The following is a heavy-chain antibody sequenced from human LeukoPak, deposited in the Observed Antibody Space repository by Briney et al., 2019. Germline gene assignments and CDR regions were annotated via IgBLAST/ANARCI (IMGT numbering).Heavy chain of an antibody. V-gene: IGHV4-38-2*02. CDR2: IYHSGST. CDR3: ARDRVLWFGELGNYYYYMDV. J-gene: IGHJ6*03. D-gene: IGHD3-10*01. CDR1: GYSISSGYY. Sequence: SETLSLTCTVSGYSISSGYYWGWIRQPPGKGLEWIGSIYHSGSTYYNPSLKSRVTISVDTSKNQFSLKLSSVTAADTAVYYCARDRVLWFGELGNYYYYMDVWGKGTTVTISS.